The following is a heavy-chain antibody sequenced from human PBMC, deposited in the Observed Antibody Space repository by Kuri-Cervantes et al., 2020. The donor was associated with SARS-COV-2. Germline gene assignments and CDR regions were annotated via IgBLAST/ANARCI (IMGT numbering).Heavy chain of an antibody. CDR1: GGSVSSGSYY. CDR2: ISYSGST. D-gene: IGHD1-26*01. J-gene: IGHJ4*02. CDR3: ARERNSGIDY. Sequence: SETLSLTCTVSGGSVSSGSYYWSWIRQPPGKGLEWIGYISYSGSTNYNPSLKSRVTISVDTSKNHFSLKLSSVTAADTALYYCARERNSGIDYWGQGTLVTVSS. V-gene: IGHV4-61*03.